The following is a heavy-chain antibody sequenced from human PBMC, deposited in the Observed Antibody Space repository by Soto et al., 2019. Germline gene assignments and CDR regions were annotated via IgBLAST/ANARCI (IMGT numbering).Heavy chain of an antibody. J-gene: IGHJ4*02. V-gene: IGHV1-46*03. CDR1: GYTFTSYY. D-gene: IGHD2-15*01. CDR2: INPSGGGT. Sequence: QVQLVQSGAEVKKPGASVKVSCKASGYTFTSYYMHWVRQAPGQGLEWMGIINPSGGGTSYAQKFQGRVTMTSDTSTSTVYMELSSLRSEDTAVYFCTRARCGSGSCHQVDYWGQGTLVTVSS. CDR3: TRARCGSGSCHQVDY.